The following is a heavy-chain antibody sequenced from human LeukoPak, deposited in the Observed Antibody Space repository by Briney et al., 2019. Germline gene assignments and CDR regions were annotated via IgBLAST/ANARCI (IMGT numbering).Heavy chain of an antibody. V-gene: IGHV3-30-3*01. CDR3: ARAQYYSDSTGYYYLHY. D-gene: IGHD3-22*01. J-gene: IGHJ4*02. CDR2: ISYDGSNK. Sequence: TGGSLRLSCAASGFTFSSYAMHWVRQAPGKGLEWVAVISYDGSNKYYADSVKGRFTISRDNSKNTLYLQMNSLRAEDTAVYYCARAQYYSDSTGYYYLHYWGQGTLVTVSS. CDR1: GFTFSSYA.